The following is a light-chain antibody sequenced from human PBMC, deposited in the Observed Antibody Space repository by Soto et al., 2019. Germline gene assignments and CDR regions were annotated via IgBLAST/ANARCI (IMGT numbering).Light chain of an antibody. CDR2: EVT. CDR1: SSDVGGYNY. CDR3: SSYAGSNNFV. J-gene: IGLJ1*01. V-gene: IGLV2-8*01. Sequence: QSALTQPPSASGSPGQSVTISCTGTSSDVGGYNYVSWYQQYPGKGPKLMIYEVTKRPSGVPDRFSGSKSRNTASLTVSGLQAEDEADYYCSSYAGSNNFVFGTGTKLTVL.